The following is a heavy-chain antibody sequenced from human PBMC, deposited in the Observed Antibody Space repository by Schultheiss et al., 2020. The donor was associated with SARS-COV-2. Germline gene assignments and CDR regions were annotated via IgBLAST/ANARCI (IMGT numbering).Heavy chain of an antibody. D-gene: IGHD2-2*01. V-gene: IGHV3-30*04. Sequence: GGSLRLSCAASGFTFSSYAMHWVRQAPGKGLEWVAVISYDGSNKYYADSVKGRFTISRVNAKNSLYLQMNSLRAEDTAVYYCAKPGGDCSSTSCYNYYYYYGMDVWGQGTTVTVSS. CDR1: GFTFSSYA. CDR2: ISYDGSNK. J-gene: IGHJ6*02. CDR3: AKPGGDCSSTSCYNYYYYYGMDV.